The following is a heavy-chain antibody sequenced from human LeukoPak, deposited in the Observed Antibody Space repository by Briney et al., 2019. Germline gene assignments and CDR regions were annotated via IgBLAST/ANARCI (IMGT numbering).Heavy chain of an antibody. V-gene: IGHV3-74*01. Sequence: PGKGLMWVSRINGDGSITAYADSVKGRFSISRDNAKNTLYLRMNSLRAEDTAVYYCEPTYYYGSGILNWGQGTLVTVSS. D-gene: IGHD3-10*01. CDR2: INGDGSIT. J-gene: IGHJ4*02. CDR3: EPTYYYGSGILN.